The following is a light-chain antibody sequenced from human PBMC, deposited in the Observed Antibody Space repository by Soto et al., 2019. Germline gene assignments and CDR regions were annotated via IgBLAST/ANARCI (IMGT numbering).Light chain of an antibody. CDR3: QHYNYWPYT. Sequence: EIVMTQSPATLSLSPGERATLSCRASQTIDNTLAWYQRKPGQAPRLLIYDASTRATGVPARFSGSRSGTDFTLTISSLQSEDFAVYYCQHYNYWPYTFGQGTKVDI. V-gene: IGKV3-15*01. CDR2: DAS. CDR1: QTIDNT. J-gene: IGKJ2*01.